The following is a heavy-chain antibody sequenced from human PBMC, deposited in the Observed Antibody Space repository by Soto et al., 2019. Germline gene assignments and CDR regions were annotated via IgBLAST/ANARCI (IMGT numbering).Heavy chain of an antibody. D-gene: IGHD3-10*01. J-gene: IGHJ4*02. CDR3: ATGFNYYGRGTLKLDY. CDR1: GGSINSDY. V-gene: IGHV4-59*01. Sequence: QAQLQESGPGLVKPSETLSLTCTVSGGSINSDYWSWIRQPPGERLEWIGYISYSGTTKYNPSLKSRGTISKDTSNNQFSLNLRSVTAADTAVYYCATGFNYYGRGTLKLDYLGQGTLVTVSS. CDR2: ISYSGTT.